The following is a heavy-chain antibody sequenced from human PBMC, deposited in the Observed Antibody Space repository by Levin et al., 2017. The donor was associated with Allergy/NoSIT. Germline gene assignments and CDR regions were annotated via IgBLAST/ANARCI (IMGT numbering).Heavy chain of an antibody. CDR3: ARDRDRAMVTNEFDY. CDR2: INPNSGGT. CDR1: GYTFTGYY. D-gene: IGHD5-18*01. Sequence: ASVKVSCKASGYTFTGYYMHWVRQAPGQGLEWMGRINPNSGGTNYAQKFQGRVTMTRDTSISTAYMELSRLRSDDTAVYYCARDRDRAMVTNEFDYWGQGTLVTVSS. J-gene: IGHJ4*02. V-gene: IGHV1-2*06.